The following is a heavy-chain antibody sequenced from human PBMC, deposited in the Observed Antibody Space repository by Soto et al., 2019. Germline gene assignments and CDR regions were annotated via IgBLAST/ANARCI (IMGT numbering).Heavy chain of an antibody. CDR2: INHSGST. CDR1: GGSFSGYY. D-gene: IGHD3-22*01. J-gene: IGHJ4*02. Sequence: PSETLSLTCAIYGGSFSGYYWSWLRQPPGKGLEWIGEINHSGSTNYNPSLKSRVTISVDTSKNQFSLKMTSVTAADTAVYFCARDDSSGYYFVYWGQGTLVTVSS. CDR3: ARDDSSGYYFVY. V-gene: IGHV4-34*01.